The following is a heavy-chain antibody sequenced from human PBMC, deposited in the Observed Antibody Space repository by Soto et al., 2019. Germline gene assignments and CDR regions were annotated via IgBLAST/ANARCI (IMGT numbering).Heavy chain of an antibody. CDR3: SHGYGQYFNY. D-gene: IGHD5-18*01. J-gene: IGHJ4*02. CDR2: IKSKTAGGTT. CDR1: GFSLTDVW. Sequence: EVQLVESGGGLVKPGGSLRVSCAVSGFSLTDVWMNWVLQAPGKGLEWVGRIKSKTAGGTTDYAAPVKGRFTILRDDSKNTLYLQMDSLITEDTAVYFCSHGYGQYFNYWGQGTLVTVSS. V-gene: IGHV3-15*07.